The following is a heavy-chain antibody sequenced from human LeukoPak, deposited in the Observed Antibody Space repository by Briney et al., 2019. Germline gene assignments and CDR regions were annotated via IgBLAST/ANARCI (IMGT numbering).Heavy chain of an antibody. Sequence: SETLSLTCTVSGGSISSYYWSWIRQPPGKGLEWIGCMYYSGISKYNPSLKSRVTISVDTSKNQFSLKLSSVTAADTAVYYCARDRNNFWTGFYPLLDCWGQGTLVTVSS. V-gene: IGHV4-59*01. CDR1: GGSISSYY. CDR2: MYYSGIS. J-gene: IGHJ4*02. D-gene: IGHD3/OR15-3a*01. CDR3: ARDRNNFWTGFYPLLDC.